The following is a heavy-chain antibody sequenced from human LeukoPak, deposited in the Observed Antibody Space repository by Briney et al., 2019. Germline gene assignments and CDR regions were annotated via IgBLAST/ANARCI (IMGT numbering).Heavy chain of an antibody. CDR3: AREVRQWLVNGGPNFDY. CDR1: GFTFSSYA. Sequence: GGSLRLSCAASGFTFSSYAMHWVRQAPGKGLEWVAVISYDGSNKYYADSVKGRLTISRDNSKNTLYLQMNSLRAEDTAVYYCAREVRQWLVNGGPNFDYWGQGTLVTVSS. J-gene: IGHJ4*02. D-gene: IGHD6-19*01. V-gene: IGHV3-30*04. CDR2: ISYDGSNK.